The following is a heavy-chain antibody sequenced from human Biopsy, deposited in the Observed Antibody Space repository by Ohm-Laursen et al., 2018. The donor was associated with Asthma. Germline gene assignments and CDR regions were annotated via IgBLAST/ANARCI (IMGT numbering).Heavy chain of an antibody. CDR2: IYHSGNT. J-gene: IGHJ4*02. D-gene: IGHD1-1*01. V-gene: IGHV4-4*02. CDR1: GFTVSTNG. CDR3: AKCSRDWNGLIDH. Sequence: LSCAASGFTVSTNGMSWVRQPPGKGLEWIGEIYHSGNTKYNPSLDSRVTISVDKSENLFSLKLTSVTAADTAVYYCAKCSRDWNGLIDHWGQGTLVSVSS.